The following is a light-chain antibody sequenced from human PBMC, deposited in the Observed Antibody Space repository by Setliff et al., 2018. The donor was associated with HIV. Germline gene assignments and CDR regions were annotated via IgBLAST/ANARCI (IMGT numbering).Light chain of an antibody. V-gene: IGLV3-21*03. J-gene: IGLJ1*01. CDR2: DDS. Sequence: SYELAQPPSVSVAPGKTARITCGGTNIGSKSVHWYQQKPGQAPVLVVYDDSDRPSGIPERFSGSNSGNTATATLTISRVEVGDEADYYCQVWDSSSDPYVFVTGTKV. CDR1: NIGSKS. CDR3: QVWDSSSDPYV.